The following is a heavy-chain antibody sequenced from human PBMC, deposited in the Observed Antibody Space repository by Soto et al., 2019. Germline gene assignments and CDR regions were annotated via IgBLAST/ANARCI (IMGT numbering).Heavy chain of an antibody. D-gene: IGHD5-18*01. Sequence: GSLRLSCAASGFSVSSNYMSWVRQAPGKGLEWVSVFYRDGGTFHVDSVKGRFTLSRDNSKNTVFLEMNSLRAEDTAVYFCARRTQLWSPIDYWGQGTLVTVSS. CDR3: ARRTQLWSPIDY. V-gene: IGHV3-66*01. J-gene: IGHJ4*02. CDR2: FYRDGGT. CDR1: GFSVSSNY.